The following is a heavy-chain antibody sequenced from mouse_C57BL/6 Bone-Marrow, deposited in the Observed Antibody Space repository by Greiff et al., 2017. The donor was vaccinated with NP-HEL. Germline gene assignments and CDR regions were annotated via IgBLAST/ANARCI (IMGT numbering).Heavy chain of an antibody. V-gene: IGHV1-54*01. CDR3: AREGENWVFDY. D-gene: IGHD4-1*01. CDR2: INPGSGGT. CDR1: GYAFTNYL. J-gene: IGHJ2*01. Sequence: VQRVESGAELVRPGTSVKVSCKASGYAFTNYLIEWVKQRPGQGLEWIGVINPGSGGTNYNEKFKGKATLTADKSSSTAYMQLSSLTSEDSAVYFCAREGENWVFDYWGQGTTLTVSS.